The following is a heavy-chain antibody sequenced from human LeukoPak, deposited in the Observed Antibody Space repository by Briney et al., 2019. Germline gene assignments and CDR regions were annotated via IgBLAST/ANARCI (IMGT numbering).Heavy chain of an antibody. CDR3: ARDYLDWYFDL. CDR2: IWYDGSNK. V-gene: IGHV3-33*01. Sequence: GGSLRLSCAASGLTFSSYGMHWVRQAPGKGLEWVAVIWYDGSNKYYADSVKGRFTISRDNSKNTLYLQMNSLRAEDTAVYYCARDYLDWYFDLWGRGTLVTVSS. CDR1: GLTFSSYG. J-gene: IGHJ2*01.